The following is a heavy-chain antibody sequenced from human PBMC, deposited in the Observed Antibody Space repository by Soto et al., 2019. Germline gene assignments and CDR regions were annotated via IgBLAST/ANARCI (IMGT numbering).Heavy chain of an antibody. D-gene: IGHD6-6*01. V-gene: IGHV1-69*13. J-gene: IGHJ4*02. Sequence: PVKVSCKACGGSFSSYASSWVRQAPGQGLEWMGGIIPIFGTANYAQKFQGRVTITADESTSTAYMELSSLRSEDTAVYYCARGYGSSTPDYWGQGTLVTVSS. CDR3: ARGYGSSTPDY. CDR2: IIPIFGTA. CDR1: GGSFSSYA.